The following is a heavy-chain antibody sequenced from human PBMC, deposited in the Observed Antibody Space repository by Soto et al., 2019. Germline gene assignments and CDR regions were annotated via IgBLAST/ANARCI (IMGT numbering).Heavy chain of an antibody. Sequence: EVQLVESGGGLVQPGRSLRLSCAASGFTFHDYAIHWVRQAPGKGLEWVSSISWNSGNIGYADSVKGRFTISRDNAKNSLYLQMNSLRGEDTALYYCAIFRTVTTPFDYWGQGTLVTVSS. J-gene: IGHJ4*02. CDR2: ISWNSGNI. D-gene: IGHD4-17*01. CDR3: AIFRTVTTPFDY. V-gene: IGHV3-9*01. CDR1: GFTFHDYA.